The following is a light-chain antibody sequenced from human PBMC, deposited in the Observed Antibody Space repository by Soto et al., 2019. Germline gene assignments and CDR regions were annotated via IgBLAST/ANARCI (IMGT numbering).Light chain of an antibody. CDR2: DTS. CDR3: QSYDISLHNYV. CDR1: TGAVSSGLY. Sequence: QAVVTQEPSLTVSPGGTVTLTCGSSTGAVSSGLYPYWFQQKPGQAPRTLIYDTSNKHSWTPARFSGSLLGGKAALTLSSAQPEDEADYYCQSYDISLHNYVFGTGTKLTVL. V-gene: IGLV7-46*01. J-gene: IGLJ1*01.